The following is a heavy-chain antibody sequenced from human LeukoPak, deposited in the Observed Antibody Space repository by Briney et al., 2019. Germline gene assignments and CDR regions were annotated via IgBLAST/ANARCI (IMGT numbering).Heavy chain of an antibody. CDR2: ISGSGGST. V-gene: IGHV3-23*01. CDR1: GFTFSSYG. Sequence: GGSLRLSCAASGFTFSSYGMHWVRQAPGKGLEWVSAISGSGGSTYYADSVKGRFTISRDNSKNTLYLQMNSLRAEDTAVYYCAKDLSALYYYDSSNAFDIWGQGTMVTVSS. J-gene: IGHJ3*02. D-gene: IGHD3-22*01. CDR3: AKDLSALYYYDSSNAFDI.